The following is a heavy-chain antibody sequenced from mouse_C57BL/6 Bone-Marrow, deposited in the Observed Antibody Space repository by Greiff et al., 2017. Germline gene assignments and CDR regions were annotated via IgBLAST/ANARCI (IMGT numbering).Heavy chain of an antibody. CDR1: GYTFTTYP. V-gene: IGHV1-47*01. Sequence: QVQLKQSGAELVKPGASVKMSCKASGYTFTTYPIEWMKQNHGKSLEWIGNFHPCNDDTKYNEKFKGKATLTVEKSSNTVYLELSRLTSDDSAVDCCARSRTFFYYFDYWGQGTTLTVSS. CDR2: FHPCNDDT. J-gene: IGHJ2*01. D-gene: IGHD1-1*01. CDR3: ARSRTFFYYFDY.